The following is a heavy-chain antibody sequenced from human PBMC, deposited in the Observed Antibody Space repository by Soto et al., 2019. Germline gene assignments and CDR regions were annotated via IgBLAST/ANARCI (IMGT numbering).Heavy chain of an antibody. J-gene: IGHJ6*02. Sequence: SETLSLTCTVSGGSISSINNHFSNHYCSWIRLSPGKGLEWIGYISNTGSTVYNPSFKSRVTISVDTSKNQFSLKLNSVTAADTAVYYCARDLWGYCGTDCYPLDVWGQGTTVTVSS. CDR2: ISNTGST. D-gene: IGHD2-21*02. CDR3: ARDLWGYCGTDCYPLDV. CDR1: GGSISSINNHFSNHY. V-gene: IGHV4-59*11.